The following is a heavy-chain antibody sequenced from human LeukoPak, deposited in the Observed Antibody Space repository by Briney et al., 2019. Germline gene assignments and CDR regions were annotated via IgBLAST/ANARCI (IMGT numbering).Heavy chain of an antibody. V-gene: IGHV3-7*01. CDR1: GFTFSNYW. Sequence: GGSLRLSCAASGFTFSNYWMTWVRQAPGKGLEWVADIKQDGSEKLYVNSVRGRFTISRDNAKMSLFLQMNSLRAEDTAVYYCARIRSKGYWGQGTLVTVSS. CDR2: IKQDGSEK. CDR3: ARIRSKGY. J-gene: IGHJ4*02.